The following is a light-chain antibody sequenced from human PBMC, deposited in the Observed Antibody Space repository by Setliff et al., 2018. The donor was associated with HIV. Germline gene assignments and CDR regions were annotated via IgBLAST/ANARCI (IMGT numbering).Light chain of an antibody. V-gene: IGLV2-14*03. CDR2: DVG. CDR3: SSYTSTPLYV. Sequence: QSALTQPASVSGSPGQSITISCTGTSSDVGTYNFVSWYQQHPGKAPKLMIYDVGNRPSGVSNRFSGSKSGNTASLTISGLQAEDEADYYCSSYTSTPLYVFGTGTKVTVL. CDR1: SSDVGTYNF. J-gene: IGLJ1*01.